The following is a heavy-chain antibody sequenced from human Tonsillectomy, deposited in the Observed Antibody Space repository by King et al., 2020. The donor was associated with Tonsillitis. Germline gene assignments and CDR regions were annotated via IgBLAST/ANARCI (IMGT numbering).Heavy chain of an antibody. CDR2: IKQDGSEK. V-gene: IGHV3-7*02. D-gene: IGHD3-3*01. Sequence: QLVQSGGGLVQPGGSLRLSCAASGFTFSNYWMSWVRQAPGKGLEWVAHIKQDGSEKYYVDSVKGRFTISRDNAKNSLYLQMNSLRAEDTAVYYCASGTYYDFWSGYLRDFDYWGQGTLVTVSS. CDR3: ASGTYYDFWSGYLRDFDY. J-gene: IGHJ4*02. CDR1: GFTFSNYW.